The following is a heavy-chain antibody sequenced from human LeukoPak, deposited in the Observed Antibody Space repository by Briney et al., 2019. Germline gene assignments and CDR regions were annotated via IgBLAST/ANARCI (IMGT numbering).Heavy chain of an antibody. CDR2: ISGDGGTT. CDR3: AKDLTVVGSAWFDP. D-gene: IGHD2-2*01. CDR1: GFMFDEYA. Sequence: GGSLRLSCAASGFMFDEYAMHWVRQAPGKGLEWVSLISGDGGTTYHVDSVKGRFTISRDNIKSSLYLQMNSLRSEDTALYYCAKDLTVVGSAWFDPWGQGTLVTVSS. V-gene: IGHV3-43*02. J-gene: IGHJ5*02.